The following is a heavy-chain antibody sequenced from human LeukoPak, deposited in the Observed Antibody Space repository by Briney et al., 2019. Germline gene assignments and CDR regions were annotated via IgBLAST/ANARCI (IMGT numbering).Heavy chain of an antibody. CDR3: ARGPGGGAHTNYYYYYMDV. Sequence: SVKVSCKASGGTFSSYAISWVRQAPGQGLEWMGGIIPIFGTANYAQKFQGRVTITADESTSTAYMELSSLRSEDTAVHYCARGPGGGAHTNYYYYYMDVWGKGTTVTVSS. J-gene: IGHJ6*03. V-gene: IGHV1-69*13. D-gene: IGHD3-16*01. CDR2: IIPIFGTA. CDR1: GGTFSSYA.